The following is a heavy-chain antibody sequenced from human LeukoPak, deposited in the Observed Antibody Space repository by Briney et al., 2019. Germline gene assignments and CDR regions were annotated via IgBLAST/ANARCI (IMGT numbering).Heavy chain of an antibody. CDR3: ARDSPSGSYDY. J-gene: IGHJ4*02. D-gene: IGHD1-26*01. CDR1: GGSISSYY. CDR2: IYYSGST. Sequence: SETLSLTCTVSGGSISSYYWSWIRQPPGKGLEWIGYIYYSGSTNYNPSLKSRVTISVDTSKNQFSLKLSSVTAADTAVYYCARDSPSGSYDYSGQGTLVTVSS. V-gene: IGHV4-59*01.